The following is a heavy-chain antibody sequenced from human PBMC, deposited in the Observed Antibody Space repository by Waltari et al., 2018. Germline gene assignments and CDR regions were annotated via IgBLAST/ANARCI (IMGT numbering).Heavy chain of an antibody. V-gene: IGHV1-69*05. Sequence: QVQLVQSGAEVKKPGSSVKVSCKASGGPFSSYAISWVRQAPGQGLEWMGGIIPIFGTANYAQKFQGRVTITTDESTSTAYMELSSLRSEDTAVYYCARGYYDSSGYPLGYWGQGTLVTVSS. CDR3: ARGYYDSSGYPLGY. J-gene: IGHJ4*02. D-gene: IGHD3-22*01. CDR2: IIPIFGTA. CDR1: GGPFSSYA.